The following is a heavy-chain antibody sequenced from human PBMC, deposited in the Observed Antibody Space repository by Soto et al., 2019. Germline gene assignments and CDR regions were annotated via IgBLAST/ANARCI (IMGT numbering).Heavy chain of an antibody. V-gene: IGHV1-18*01. D-gene: IGHD6-19*01. CDR3: ARDSSDSRGWYNWFDP. Sequence: ASVKVSCKASGYTFTSYGISWVRQAPGQGLEWMGWISAYNGNTNYAQKLQGGVTMTTDTSTSTAYMELRSLRSDDTAVYYCARDSSDSRGWYNWFDPWGQGTLVTVSS. CDR2: ISAYNGNT. J-gene: IGHJ5*02. CDR1: GYTFTSYG.